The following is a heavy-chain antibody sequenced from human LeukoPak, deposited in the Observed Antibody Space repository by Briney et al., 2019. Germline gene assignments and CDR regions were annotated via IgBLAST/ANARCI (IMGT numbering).Heavy chain of an antibody. V-gene: IGHV1-2*02. Sequence: ASVRVSCKASGFFFNGYQMHWVRQAPGQGLEWMGWLHRNSGGTNIAQKFQGRVTMTSNPSMSPLYMHLTGLTSDYTAIYFCATGDSWYLGLDYWGPGSLVTVSS. CDR3: ATGDSWYLGLDY. CDR1: GFFFNGYQ. D-gene: IGHD6-13*01. CDR2: LHRNSGGT. J-gene: IGHJ4*02.